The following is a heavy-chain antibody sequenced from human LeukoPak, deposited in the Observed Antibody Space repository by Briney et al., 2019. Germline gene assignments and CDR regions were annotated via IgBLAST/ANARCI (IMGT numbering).Heavy chain of an antibody. Sequence: ASVKVSCKASGYAFTSYDINWVRQATGQGLEWMGWMNPNSGNTGYAQKFQGRVTITRNTSISTAYMELSSLRSEDTAVYYCAGAGYDSSGWALHYYYYMDVWGKGTTVTVSS. D-gene: IGHD3-22*01. CDR1: GYAFTSYD. V-gene: IGHV1-8*03. J-gene: IGHJ6*03. CDR2: MNPNSGNT. CDR3: AGAGYDSSGWALHYYYYMDV.